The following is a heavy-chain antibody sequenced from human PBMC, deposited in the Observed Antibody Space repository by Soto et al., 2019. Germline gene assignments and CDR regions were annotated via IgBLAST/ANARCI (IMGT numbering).Heavy chain of an antibody. Sequence: QVQLQESGPGLXXXXXXXSLXXTVSGXXISSXXYYWYWIRQPPGXGLEWIGYIHYSGTTYNNPSLKSRVIISIDTSKNQFSLKLSSVTAADTAVYYCARRYGRLDXDFXXGYIDYWGQGTLVTVSS. CDR2: IHYSGTT. D-gene: IGHD3-3*01. CDR1: GXXISSXXYY. V-gene: IGHV4-30-4*01. J-gene: IGHJ4*02. CDR3: ARRYGRLDXDFXXGYIDY.